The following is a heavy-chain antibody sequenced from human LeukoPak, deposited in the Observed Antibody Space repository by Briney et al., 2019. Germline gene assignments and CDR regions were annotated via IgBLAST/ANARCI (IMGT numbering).Heavy chain of an antibody. Sequence: GRSLRLSCAASGFTFDDYAMHWVRQAPGKGLEWVAIISYDGGNKYYADSVKGRFTISRDNSKNTLYLQMNSLRAEDTAVYFCVSLGYSSSSVRYWGQGTLVTVSS. V-gene: IGHV3-30*04. J-gene: IGHJ4*02. CDR1: GFTFDDYA. CDR3: VSLGYSSSSVRY. CDR2: ISYDGGNK. D-gene: IGHD6-6*01.